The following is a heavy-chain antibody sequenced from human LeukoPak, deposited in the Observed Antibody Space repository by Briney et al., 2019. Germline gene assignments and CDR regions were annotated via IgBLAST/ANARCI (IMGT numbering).Heavy chain of an antibody. CDR3: ARVIGDSSGYYHVSDY. Sequence: GASVKVSCKASGYTFTSYYMHWVRQAPGQGLEWMGIINPSGGSTSYAQKFQGRVTMTRDTSTSIVYMELSSLRSEDTAVYYCARVIGDSSGYYHVSDYWGQGTLVTVSS. D-gene: IGHD3-22*01. V-gene: IGHV1-46*01. J-gene: IGHJ4*02. CDR1: GYTFTSYY. CDR2: INPSGGST.